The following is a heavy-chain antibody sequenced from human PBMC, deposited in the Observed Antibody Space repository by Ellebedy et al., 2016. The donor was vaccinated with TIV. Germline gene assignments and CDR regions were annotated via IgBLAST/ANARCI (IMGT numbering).Heavy chain of an antibody. V-gene: IGHV4-39*07. Sequence: MPSETLSLTCTVSGGSISSSTYHWGWIRQPPGKGLEWIGSVHYTGSTHYNPSLKSRVTISVDTSKNQFSLKLSSVTAADTAVYYCARYCGVWGDFDYWGQGTLVTVSS. CDR3: ARYCGVWGDFDY. CDR2: VHYTGST. D-gene: IGHD2-21*01. CDR1: GGSISSSTYH. J-gene: IGHJ4*02.